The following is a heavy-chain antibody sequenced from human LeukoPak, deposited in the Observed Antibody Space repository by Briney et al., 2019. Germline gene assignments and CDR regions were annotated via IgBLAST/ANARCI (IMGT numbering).Heavy chain of an antibody. CDR1: GFTFSDYG. CDR3: AKGGRYGDYEDYFDY. Sequence: GGSLRLSCSGSGFTFSDYGTHWVRQAPGKGLEWVALISNDGSKKYYADSVKGRFTISRDNSRSTLSLQMNSLRGDDTALYYCAKGGRYGDYEDYFDYWGQGTPVTVSS. V-gene: IGHV3-30*18. D-gene: IGHD4-17*01. J-gene: IGHJ4*02. CDR2: ISNDGSKK.